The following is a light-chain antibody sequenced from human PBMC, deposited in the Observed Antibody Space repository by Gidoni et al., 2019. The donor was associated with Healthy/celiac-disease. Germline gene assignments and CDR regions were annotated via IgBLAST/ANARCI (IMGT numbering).Light chain of an antibody. Sequence: DIVMTQSPDSLAVSLGERATINCKSSQSVLYSSNNKNYLAWYQQKPGQPTKLLIYWASTRESGVPDRFSGRGSGTDFTLTISSLQAEDVAVYYCQQYYSTPPTFGQGTKLEIK. V-gene: IGKV4-1*01. CDR2: WAS. J-gene: IGKJ2*01. CDR1: QSVLYSSNNKNY. CDR3: QQYYSTPPT.